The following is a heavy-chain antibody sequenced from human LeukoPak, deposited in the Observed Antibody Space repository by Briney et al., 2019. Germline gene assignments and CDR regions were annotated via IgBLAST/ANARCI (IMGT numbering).Heavy chain of an antibody. J-gene: IGHJ2*01. D-gene: IGHD5-18*01. V-gene: IGHV3-48*01. CDR1: GFTFSAYS. Sequence: GGSLRLSYAASGFTFSAYSMNWVRQAPGKGPEWLSYIGRGSSGIYYADSVQGRFTISRDDDKNSLYLQMYSLRVEDTAIYYCAREHSYIYGSQYFDLWGRGALVTVSS. CDR3: AREHSYIYGSQYFDL. CDR2: IGRGSSGI.